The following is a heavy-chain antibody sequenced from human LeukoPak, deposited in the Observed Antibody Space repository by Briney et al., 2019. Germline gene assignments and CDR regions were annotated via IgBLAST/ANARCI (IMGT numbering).Heavy chain of an antibody. CDR3: ARSTFGVVIRFDY. Sequence: PSETLSLTCTVSGGSISSYYWSWIRQPPGKGLEWIGYIYTSGSTNYNPSLKSRVTISVDTSKNQFSLKLSSVTAADTAVYYCARSTFGVVIRFDYWGRGTLVTVSS. CDR2: IYTSGST. J-gene: IGHJ4*02. D-gene: IGHD3-3*01. CDR1: GGSISSYY. V-gene: IGHV4-4*09.